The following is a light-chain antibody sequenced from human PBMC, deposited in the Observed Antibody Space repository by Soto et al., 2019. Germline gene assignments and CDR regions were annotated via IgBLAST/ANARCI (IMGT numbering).Light chain of an antibody. CDR2: AAS. V-gene: IGKV1-27*01. CDR3: QTYNSDPPET. CDR1: QDIANY. Sequence: DIQMTQSPSSLSATIGDRVTITCRASQDIANYLAWHQQKPGKVPKLLIYAASTLQPGVPSRFSGSGSGTDFTLTISSLQPEDVATYYCQTYNSDPPETFGPGTKVAIK. J-gene: IGKJ3*01.